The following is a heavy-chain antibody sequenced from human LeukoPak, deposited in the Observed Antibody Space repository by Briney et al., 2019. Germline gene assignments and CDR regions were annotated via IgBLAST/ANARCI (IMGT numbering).Heavy chain of an antibody. J-gene: IGHJ4*02. Sequence: GGSLRLSCAASGFTFSSYEMNWVRQAPGKGLEWVSYISSGSTIYDADSVKGRFTISRDNAKNSLYLQMNSLRAEDTAVYCCARESIAVAGAPFDYWGQGTLVTVSS. CDR3: ARESIAVAGAPFDY. D-gene: IGHD6-19*01. CDR2: ISSGSTI. CDR1: GFTFSSYE. V-gene: IGHV3-48*03.